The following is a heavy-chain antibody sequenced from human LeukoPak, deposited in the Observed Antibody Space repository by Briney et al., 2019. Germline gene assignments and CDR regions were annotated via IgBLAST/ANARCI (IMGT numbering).Heavy chain of an antibody. CDR3: ARTRPTWEGWGFDY. CDR1: GYTFTSFG. Sequence: ASVKVSCKASGYTFTSFGITWVRQAPGQGLEWMGWISAYDGNTNYAQNLLGRVTLTTDTSTRTAYMDLRSLRSDDTAIYYCARTRPTWEGWGFDYWGQGTLVTVSS. CDR2: ISAYDGNT. J-gene: IGHJ4*02. V-gene: IGHV1-18*01. D-gene: IGHD1-26*01.